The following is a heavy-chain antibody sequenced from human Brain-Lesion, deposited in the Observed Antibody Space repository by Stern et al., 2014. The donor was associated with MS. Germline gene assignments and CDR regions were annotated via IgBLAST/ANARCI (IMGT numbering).Heavy chain of an antibody. CDR2: IFPRDSNP. J-gene: IGHJ4*02. V-gene: IGHV5-51*04. CDR3: ASSPATPSGYDRFDY. CDR1: GYLFDDYW. D-gene: IGHD5-12*01. Sequence: EVHLVESGAEVKKPGESLKISCEASGYLFDDYWIGWGRQMSGRGLELVAIIFPRDSNPIYSPSVHAGVTISAHTPTSPPYLGGTTLKASTPAMYYCASSPATPSGYDRFDYWGQGALVTVSS.